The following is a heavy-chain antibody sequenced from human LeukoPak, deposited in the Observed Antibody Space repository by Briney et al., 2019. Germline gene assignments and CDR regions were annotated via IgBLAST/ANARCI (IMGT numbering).Heavy chain of an antibody. CDR3: AKGGFLGYCSSTSCSGAFDI. Sequence: PGGSLRLSCAASGFTFSSYAMSWVRQAPGKGLEWVSAISGSGGSTYYADSVKGRFTISRDNSKNTLYLQMNSLRAEDTAVYYCAKGGFLGYCSSTSCSGAFDIWGQGTMVTVSS. CDR2: ISGSGGST. J-gene: IGHJ3*02. D-gene: IGHD2-2*01. V-gene: IGHV3-23*01. CDR1: GFTFSSYA.